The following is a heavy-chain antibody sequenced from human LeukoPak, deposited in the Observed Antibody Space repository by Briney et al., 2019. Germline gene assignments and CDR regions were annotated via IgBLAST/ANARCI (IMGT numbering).Heavy chain of an antibody. V-gene: IGHV3-74*01. CDR2: TNSDESST. CDR3: ARDTSRPYVSSGANFDY. J-gene: IGHJ4*02. CDR1: GFTFSSYW. D-gene: IGHD3-22*01. Sequence: GGSLRLSCEASGFTFSSYWMHWVRQAPGTGLVWVSRTNSDESSTNYADSVKGRFTISRDNAKNTLYLQMNSLRADDTAVYYCARDTSRPYVSSGANFDYWGQGTLVTVSS.